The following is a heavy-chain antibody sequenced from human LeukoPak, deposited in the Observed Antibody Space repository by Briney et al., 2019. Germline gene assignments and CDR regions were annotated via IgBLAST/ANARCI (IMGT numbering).Heavy chain of an antibody. CDR1: GGSISGYY. V-gene: IGHV4-59*01. CDR2: IYYSGST. D-gene: IGHD1/OR15-1a*01. CDR3: AKTMDRIHFDY. J-gene: IGHJ4*02. Sequence: SETLSLTCTVSGGSISGYYWSWIQQPPGKGLEWIGNIYYSGSTNYNPSLKSRVTISIDTSKNQFSLKLSSVTAADTAVYYCAKTMDRIHFDYWGQGTLVTVSS.